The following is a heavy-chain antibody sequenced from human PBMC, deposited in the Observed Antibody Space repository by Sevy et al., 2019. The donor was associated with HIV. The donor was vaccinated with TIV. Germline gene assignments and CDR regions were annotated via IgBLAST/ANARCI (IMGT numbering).Heavy chain of an antibody. J-gene: IGHJ4*02. V-gene: IGHV3-30*04. CDR2: ISHDEIHK. Sequence: GGSLRLSCTAYGFTFSNYAVHWVRQAPGKGLEGVAIISHDEIHKAFADSVRGRFSISRDTSKNTIYLQMNSLRPEDTAVYYCARDLPHLLPWELSRGSDFWGQGTLVTVSS. D-gene: IGHD3-16*01. CDR1: GFTFSNYA. CDR3: ARDLPHLLPWELSRGSDF.